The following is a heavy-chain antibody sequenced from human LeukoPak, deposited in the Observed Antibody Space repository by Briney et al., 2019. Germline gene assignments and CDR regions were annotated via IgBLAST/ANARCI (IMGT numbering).Heavy chain of an antibody. V-gene: IGHV4-34*01. D-gene: IGHD4-17*01. CDR2: INHSGST. CDR1: GASFSGYY. J-gene: IGHJ4*02. Sequence: SETLSLTCAVYGASFSGYYWSWIRQPPGKGLEWMGEINHSGSTNYNPSLKSRVTISVDTSKNQFSLKLSSVTAADTAVYYCARGGDYGDYRYGVDYWGQGTLVTVSS. CDR3: ARGGDYGDYRYGVDY.